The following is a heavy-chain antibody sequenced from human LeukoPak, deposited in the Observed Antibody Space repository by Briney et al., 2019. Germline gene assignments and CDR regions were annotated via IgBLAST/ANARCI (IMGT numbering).Heavy chain of an antibody. CDR3: AKDLERRWNPYNWFDP. V-gene: IGHV3-23*01. Sequence: GGSLRLSCAASGFTFSSYGMSWVRQAPGKGLEWVSAISGSGGSTYYADSVKGRFTISRDNSKNTLYLQMNSLRAEDTAVCYCAKDLERRWNPYNWFDPWGQGTLVTVSS. CDR1: GFTFSSYG. J-gene: IGHJ5*02. D-gene: IGHD3-3*01. CDR2: ISGSGGST.